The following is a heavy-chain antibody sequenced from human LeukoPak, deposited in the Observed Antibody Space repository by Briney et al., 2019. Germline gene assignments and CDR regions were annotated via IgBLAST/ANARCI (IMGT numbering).Heavy chain of an antibody. D-gene: IGHD6-13*01. J-gene: IGHJ4*02. Sequence: QPGGSLRLSCAASGFTFSSYWMSWVRQAPGKGLEWVANIKQDGSEKYYVDSVKGRCTISRDNAKNSLYLQMNSLRAEDTAVYYCARFDGYSSSWSFDCWGQGTLVTVSS. V-gene: IGHV3-7*01. CDR1: GFTFSSYW. CDR3: ARFDGYSSSWSFDC. CDR2: IKQDGSEK.